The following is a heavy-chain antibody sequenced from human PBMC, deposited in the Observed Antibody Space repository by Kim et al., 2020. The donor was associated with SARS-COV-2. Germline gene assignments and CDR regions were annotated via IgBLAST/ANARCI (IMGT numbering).Heavy chain of an antibody. CDR2: ISRSGGDT. CDR1: GFSFSSYA. Sequence: GGSLRLSCAASGFSFSSYAMSWVRQAPGKGLEWVSVISRSGGDTYYADSVEGRFTISRDNSKNTLYLQMHSLRADDTAVFYCAQGASSLLADASDIWGQG. J-gene: IGHJ3*02. CDR3: AQGASSLLADASDI. D-gene: IGHD6-6*01. V-gene: IGHV3-23*01.